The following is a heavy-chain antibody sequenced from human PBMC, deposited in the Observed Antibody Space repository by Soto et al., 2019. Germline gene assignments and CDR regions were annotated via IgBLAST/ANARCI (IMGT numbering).Heavy chain of an antibody. CDR1: GGSFSGYY. CDR2: INHSGST. D-gene: IGHD3-10*02. J-gene: IGHJ4*02. Sequence: PSETLSLSCAVYGGSFSGYYWSWIRQPPGKGLEWIGEINHSGSTNYNPSLKSRVTISVDTSKNQFSLKLSSVTAADTAVYYCGMTRGGLLLSGYVISWGQGPLVPGS. CDR3: GMTRGGLLLSGYVIS. V-gene: IGHV4-34*01.